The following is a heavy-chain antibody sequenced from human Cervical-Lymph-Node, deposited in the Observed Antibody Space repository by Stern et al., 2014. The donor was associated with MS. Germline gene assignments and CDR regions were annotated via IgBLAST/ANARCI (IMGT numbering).Heavy chain of an antibody. Sequence: VQLVESGGGVVQPGRSLRLSCAASGFTFSSYGMHWVRQAPGQGLEWVAGIWYDGSNKYYADSVKGRFTISRDNSKNTLYLQMNSLRAEDTAVYYCARPLQYSSSSGLDYWGQGTLVTVSS. J-gene: IGHJ4*02. D-gene: IGHD6-6*01. CDR2: IWYDGSNK. CDR3: ARPLQYSSSSGLDY. V-gene: IGHV3-33*01. CDR1: GFTFSSYG.